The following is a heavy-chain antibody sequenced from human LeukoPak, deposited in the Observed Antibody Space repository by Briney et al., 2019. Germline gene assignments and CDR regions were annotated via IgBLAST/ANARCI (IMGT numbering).Heavy chain of an antibody. D-gene: IGHD2-8*02. Sequence: PGRSLRLSCAASGFTFSSYGMHWVRQAPGKGLEWVAVISYDGSNKYYADPVKGRFTISRDNSKNTLYLQMNSLRAEDTAVYYCAKDLVAFDIWGQGTMVTVSS. V-gene: IGHV3-30*18. CDR3: AKDLVAFDI. J-gene: IGHJ3*02. CDR1: GFTFSSYG. CDR2: ISYDGSNK.